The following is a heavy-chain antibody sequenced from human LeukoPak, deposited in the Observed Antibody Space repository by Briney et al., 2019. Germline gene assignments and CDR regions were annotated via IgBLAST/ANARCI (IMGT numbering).Heavy chain of an antibody. Sequence: ASVTVSCMVSGYTFTSYGISWVRQAPGQGLEWMGWIIAYNGNTNYAQKLQGRVTMTTDTSTSTAYMEVRSLISDDTAVYYCARVFGVVRGVNNSYYFDYWGQGTLVTVAS. CDR2: IIAYNGNT. CDR3: ARVFGVVRGVNNSYYFDY. D-gene: IGHD3-10*01. V-gene: IGHV1-18*01. J-gene: IGHJ4*02. CDR1: GYTFTSYG.